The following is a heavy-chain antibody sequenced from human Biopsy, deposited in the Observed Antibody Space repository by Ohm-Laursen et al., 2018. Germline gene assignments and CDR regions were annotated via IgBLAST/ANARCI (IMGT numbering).Heavy chain of an antibody. D-gene: IGHD2-2*01. CDR3: AEDHCGSGTSDSDGPVFDF. J-gene: IGHJ4*02. V-gene: IGHV3-23*01. CDR2: ISGSGSTT. Sequence: GSLRLSCSASGFTFSIEWICWVRQAPGKGMEWVSTISGSGSTTYYADSVKGRFTISRDNPKNTLYLQMNSLRAEDTAVYYCAEDHCGSGTSDSDGPVFDFWGQGTLVTVSS. CDR1: GFTFSIEW.